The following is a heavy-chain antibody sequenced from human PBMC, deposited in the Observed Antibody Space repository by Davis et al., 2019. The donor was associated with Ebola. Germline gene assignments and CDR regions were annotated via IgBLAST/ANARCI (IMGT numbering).Heavy chain of an antibody. CDR3: ARGWGNGIDY. D-gene: IGHD7-27*01. J-gene: IGHJ4*02. Sequence: GESLKISCAASGFTFSTYWMSWVRQAPGKGLEWVANMKQDGSEKYYVDSVKGRFTISRDNAKNSPYLQMTSLRAEDTAVYYCARGWGNGIDYWGQGTLVTVSS. CDR1: GFTFSTYW. CDR2: MKQDGSEK. V-gene: IGHV3-7*01.